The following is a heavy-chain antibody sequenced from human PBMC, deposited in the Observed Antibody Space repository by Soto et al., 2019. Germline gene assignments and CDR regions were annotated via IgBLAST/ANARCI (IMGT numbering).Heavy chain of an antibody. D-gene: IGHD3-3*01. J-gene: IGHJ6*02. CDR1: GYTFTSYY. Sequence: ASVKVSCKASGYTFTSYYMHWVRQAPGQGLEWMGKINPSGGSTSYAQKFQGRVTMTRDTSTSTVYMELSSLRSEDTAVYYCARDIHYDFWSGYPTYYYYYGMDVWGQGTTVTVSS. CDR2: INPSGGST. V-gene: IGHV1-46*01. CDR3: ARDIHYDFWSGYPTYYYYYGMDV.